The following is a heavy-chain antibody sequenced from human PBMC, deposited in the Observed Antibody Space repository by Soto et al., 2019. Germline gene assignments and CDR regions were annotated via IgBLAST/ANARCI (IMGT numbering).Heavy chain of an antibody. D-gene: IGHD3-16*02. Sequence: GGSLRLSCAASGFTFSSYWMSWVRQAPGKGLEWVANIKQDGSEKYYVDSVKGRFTISRDNAKNSLYLQMNSLRAEDTAVYYCARLYDYIWGSYRFIDYWGQGTLVTVSS. V-gene: IGHV3-7*01. CDR3: ARLYDYIWGSYRFIDY. CDR2: IKQDGSEK. CDR1: GFTFSSYW. J-gene: IGHJ4*02.